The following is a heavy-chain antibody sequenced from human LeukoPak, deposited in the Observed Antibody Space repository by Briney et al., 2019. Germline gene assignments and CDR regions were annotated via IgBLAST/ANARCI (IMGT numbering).Heavy chain of an antibody. CDR1: GFSFSSHW. Sequence: GGSLRLSCAASGFSFSSHWMNWVRQAPGKGLQWVATIKGDGSEKFYVDSVKGRFTISRDNAKNSLYLQMNILRAEDTAVYYCARDSWTAAGNWGQGTLVTVSS. V-gene: IGHV3-7*01. CDR2: IKGDGSEK. D-gene: IGHD6-13*01. J-gene: IGHJ4*02. CDR3: ARDSWTAAGN.